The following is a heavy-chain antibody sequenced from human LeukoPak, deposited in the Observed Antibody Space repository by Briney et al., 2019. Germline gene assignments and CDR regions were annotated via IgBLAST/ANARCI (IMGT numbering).Heavy chain of an antibody. Sequence: GGSLRLSCAASGFTFDDYGMSWVRQAPGKGLEWVSGINWNGGSTGYADSVKGRFTISRDNAKNSLYLQMNSLRAEDTAVYYCAARPGGDYYDSSGYYFDYWGQGTLVTVSS. D-gene: IGHD3-22*01. V-gene: IGHV3-20*04. J-gene: IGHJ4*02. CDR2: INWNGGST. CDR1: GFTFDDYG. CDR3: AARPGGDYYDSSGYYFDY.